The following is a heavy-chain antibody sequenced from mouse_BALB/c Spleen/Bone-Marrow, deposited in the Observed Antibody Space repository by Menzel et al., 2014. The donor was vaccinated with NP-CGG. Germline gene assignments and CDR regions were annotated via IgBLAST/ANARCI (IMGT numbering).Heavy chain of an antibody. CDR1: GFTFSNYW. V-gene: IGHV6-6*02. Sequence: EVQLVESGGGLVQPGGSMKLSCVASGFTFSNYWMNWVRQSPEKGLEWVAEIRLKSNNYATHNAESVKGRFTISRDDSKSSVYLQMNNFRGEDTGINYCSWRGRVYAMDYWGQGTSVTVSS. CDR2: IRLKSNNYAT. J-gene: IGHJ4*01. CDR3: SWRGRVYAMDY.